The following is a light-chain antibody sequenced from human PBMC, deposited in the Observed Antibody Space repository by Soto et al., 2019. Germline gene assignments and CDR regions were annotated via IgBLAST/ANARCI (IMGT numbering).Light chain of an antibody. CDR3: QYHIKFPMK. V-gene: IGKV3-15*01. Sequence: ATQSVNINLAWYQQKPGQAPRLLIFGASSRANGVPARFSGSGSVTGFTLPTNTLYTEDLAVYRCQYHIKFPMKLGEGTKVDIK. CDR1: QSVNIN. CDR2: GAS. J-gene: IGKJ1*01.